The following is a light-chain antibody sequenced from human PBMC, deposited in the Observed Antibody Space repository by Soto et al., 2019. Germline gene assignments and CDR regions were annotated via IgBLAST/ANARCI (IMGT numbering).Light chain of an antibody. CDR3: QQYGSSPRT. V-gene: IGKV3-20*01. CDR2: AAS. J-gene: IGKJ1*01. Sequence: EIFLTHSPCTLSLSPGERSTLSCMSSQSVSSSYLAWYQQKPGQAPRLLIYAASSRATGIPDRFSGSGSGTDFSLTISRLEAEDFAVYYCQQYGSSPRTFGPGTKVDIK. CDR1: QSVSSSY.